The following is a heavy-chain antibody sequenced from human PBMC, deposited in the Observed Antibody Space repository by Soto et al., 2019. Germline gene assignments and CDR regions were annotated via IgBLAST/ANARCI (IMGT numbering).Heavy chain of an antibody. Sequence: QVQLVQSGDEVKKPGASVKVSCKASGYIFVNYGIAWVRQAPGQGLEWMGWVSPYTGNTHSATKVQGRLTMTTDTPTSTAYMYLGSLTSDDTAVYYCVMVDNYVTPTPQDVWGKGTTVTVSS. CDR3: VMVDNYVTPTPQDV. J-gene: IGHJ6*04. D-gene: IGHD3-16*01. CDR1: GYIFVNYG. V-gene: IGHV1-18*01. CDR2: VSPYTGNT.